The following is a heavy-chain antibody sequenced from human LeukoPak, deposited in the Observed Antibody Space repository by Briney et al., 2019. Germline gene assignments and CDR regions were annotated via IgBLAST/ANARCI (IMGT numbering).Heavy chain of an antibody. CDR2: INHSGST. D-gene: IGHD3-22*01. CDR3: ARVPDYDSSGYSPGDY. Sequence: SETLSLTCAVYGGSFSGYYWSWIRQPPGKGLEWIGEINHSGSTNYNPSLKSRVTISVDTSKNQFSLKLSSVTAADTAVYYCARVPDYDSSGYSPGDYWGQGTLVTVSS. CDR1: GGSFSGYY. J-gene: IGHJ4*02. V-gene: IGHV4-34*01.